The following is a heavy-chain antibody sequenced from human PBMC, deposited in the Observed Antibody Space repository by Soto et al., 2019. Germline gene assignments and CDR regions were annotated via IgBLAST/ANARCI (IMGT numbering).Heavy chain of an antibody. J-gene: IGHJ6*03. V-gene: IGHV1-2*04. CDR3: ARSRGSGSYPYYYYYMDV. Sequence: GASVKVSSKASGYTFTGYYMHWVRQAPGQGIEWMGWINPNSGGTNYAQKYQGWVTMTRDTSISTAYMELSRLRSDDTAVYYCARSRGSGSYPYYYYYMDVWGKGTTVTVSS. D-gene: IGHD3-10*01. CDR1: GYTFTGYY. CDR2: INPNSGGT.